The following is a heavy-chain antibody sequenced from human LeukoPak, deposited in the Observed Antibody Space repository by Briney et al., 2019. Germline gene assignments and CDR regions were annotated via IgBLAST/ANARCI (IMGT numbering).Heavy chain of an antibody. V-gene: IGHV1-46*01. CDR1: GYTFTSYY. CDR2: INPSSGST. Sequence: GASVRVSCKASGYTFTSYYMHWVRQAPGQGLERMGVINPSSGSTSFAQKFLGRVTMTRDTSTSTVYMELSSLRSEDTAVYYCSRDPRPSESEYYYDSGGFLIWGQGTLVTVSS. D-gene: IGHD3-22*01. J-gene: IGHJ4*02. CDR3: SRDPRPSESEYYYDSGGFLI.